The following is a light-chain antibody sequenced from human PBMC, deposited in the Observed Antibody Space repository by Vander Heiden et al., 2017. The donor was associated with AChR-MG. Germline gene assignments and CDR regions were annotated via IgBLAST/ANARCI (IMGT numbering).Light chain of an antibody. J-gene: IGLJ3*02. CDR3: SAFTTSSTRV. CDR1: RSDIGGYNY. V-gene: IGLV2-14*03. Sequence: QSALTQPASVSGSPGQSLTISCPGTRSDIGGYNYVSWYQQHPGKAPKLVIYVVTKRPSGVSRRFSGSKSGNTSSLTISGLQAEDEADYYCSAFTTSSTRVFGGGTRLTVL. CDR2: VVT.